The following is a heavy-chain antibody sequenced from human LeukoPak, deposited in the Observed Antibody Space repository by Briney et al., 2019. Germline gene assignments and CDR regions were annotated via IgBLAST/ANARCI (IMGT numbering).Heavy chain of an antibody. Sequence: GASVKVSCKASGYTFTGYYMHWVRQAPGQGLEWMGRINPNSGGTNYAQKFQGRVTMTRDTSISTAYTELSRLRSDDTAVYYCARDAAAGMGPYYYYMDVWGKGTTVTVSS. CDR2: INPNSGGT. CDR1: GYTFTGYY. J-gene: IGHJ6*03. V-gene: IGHV1-2*06. D-gene: IGHD6-13*01. CDR3: ARDAAAGMGPYYYYMDV.